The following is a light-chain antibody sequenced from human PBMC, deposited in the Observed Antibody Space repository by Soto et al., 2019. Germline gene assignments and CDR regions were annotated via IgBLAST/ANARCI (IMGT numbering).Light chain of an antibody. CDR2: DTT. Sequence: QAVLTQEPSLTVSPGGTVTLTCGSSTGAVTSGHYPFWFQQKPGQAPRTLIYDTTNKHSWTPARFSGSLLGGKAALTLSGAQPEDEAEYYCLLSYNGVRVLFGGGTKLTVL. J-gene: IGLJ2*01. V-gene: IGLV7-46*01. CDR1: TGAVTSGHY. CDR3: LLSYNGVRVL.